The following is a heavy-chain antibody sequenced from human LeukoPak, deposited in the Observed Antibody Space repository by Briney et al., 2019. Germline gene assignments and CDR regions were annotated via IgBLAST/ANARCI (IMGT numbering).Heavy chain of an antibody. D-gene: IGHD2-8*01. CDR3: AKDLQMGSSPKFYYGMDV. CDR2: ISWNSGTI. CDR1: GFIFGDFA. V-gene: IGHV3-9*01. J-gene: IGHJ6*02. Sequence: SLRLSCAASGFIFGDFAMHWVRQAPGKGLEWVSGISWNSGTIAYADSVKGRFTISRDNAKNSLHLQMNSLRADDTALYYCAKDLQMGSSPKFYYGMDVWGQGTTVTVSS.